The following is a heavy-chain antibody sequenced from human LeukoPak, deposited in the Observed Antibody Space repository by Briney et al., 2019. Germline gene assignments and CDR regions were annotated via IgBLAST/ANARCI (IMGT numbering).Heavy chain of an antibody. Sequence: SETLSLTCTVSGGSISSSSYYWGWIRQPPGKGLEWIGSIYYSGSTYYNPSLKSRVTISVDTSKNQFSLKLSSVTAADTAVYYCARGALRGFWSDCLFDYWGQGTLVTVSS. D-gene: IGHD3-3*01. CDR3: ARGALRGFWSDCLFDY. CDR1: GGSISSSSYY. CDR2: IYYSGST. V-gene: IGHV4-39*07. J-gene: IGHJ4*02.